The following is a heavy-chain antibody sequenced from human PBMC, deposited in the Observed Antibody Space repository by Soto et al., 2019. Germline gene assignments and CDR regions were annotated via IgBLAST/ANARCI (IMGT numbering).Heavy chain of an antibody. J-gene: IGHJ4*02. D-gene: IGHD6-13*01. CDR3: AKRGAEGSSDY. Sequence: GGSLRLSCSASGFTFSSYPMTWVRQAPGRGLEWVSSIDVGGGTYYADSVKGRFTISRDNSKNTVYLQMNSLRAEDTALYYCAKRGAEGSSDYWGQGTLVTVSS. CDR2: IDVGGGT. CDR1: GFTFSSYP. V-gene: IGHV3-23*01.